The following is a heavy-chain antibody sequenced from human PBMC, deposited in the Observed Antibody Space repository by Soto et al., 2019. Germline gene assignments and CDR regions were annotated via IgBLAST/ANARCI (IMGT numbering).Heavy chain of an antibody. CDR1: GGSISSYY. Sequence: SETLSLTCTVSGGSISSYYWSWIRQPPGKGLEWIGYIYYSGSTNYNPSLKSRVTISVDTSKNQFSLKLSSVTAADTAVYYCARAFGGYNYYDSSGYYYVFDYWGQGTLVTVS. J-gene: IGHJ4*02. CDR2: IYYSGST. V-gene: IGHV4-59*01. D-gene: IGHD3-22*01. CDR3: ARAFGGYNYYDSSGYYYVFDY.